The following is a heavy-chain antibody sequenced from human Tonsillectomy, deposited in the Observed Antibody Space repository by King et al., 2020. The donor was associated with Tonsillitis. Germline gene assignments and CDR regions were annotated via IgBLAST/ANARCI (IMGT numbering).Heavy chain of an antibody. CDR2: ISVYKGNT. CDR1: GYTFTSYG. J-gene: IGHJ3*02. Sequence: VQLVESGAEVKKPGASVKVSCKASGYTFTSYGISWVRQAPGQGLEWMGWISVYKGNTNYAQKLQGRVTMTTDTSTSTAYMQLRSLRSDDTAVYYCARDAKWLLPTQDPFDIWGQGTMVTVSS. CDR3: ARDAKWLLPTQDPFDI. V-gene: IGHV1-18*04. D-gene: IGHD3-22*01.